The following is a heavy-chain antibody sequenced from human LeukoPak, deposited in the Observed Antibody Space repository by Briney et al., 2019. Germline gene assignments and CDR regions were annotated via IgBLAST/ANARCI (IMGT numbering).Heavy chain of an antibody. CDR1: GGSISNYY. V-gene: IGHV4-59*08. Sequence: SETLSLTCTVSGGSISNYYWSWIRQPPGKGLEWIGYIYYNGITNYNPSLKSRVTISVDTSRNHFSLKLSSVTAADTAVYYCARHTFYAGNSAFGYWGQGTLVTVSS. J-gene: IGHJ4*02. CDR2: IYYNGIT. D-gene: IGHD4-23*01. CDR3: ARHTFYAGNSAFGY.